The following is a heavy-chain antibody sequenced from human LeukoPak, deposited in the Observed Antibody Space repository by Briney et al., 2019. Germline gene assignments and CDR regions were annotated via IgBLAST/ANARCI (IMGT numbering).Heavy chain of an antibody. J-gene: IGHJ4*02. Sequence: SETLSLTCTVSGYSISSGYYWGWTRQPPGKGLEWIGSIYHSGSTYYNPSLKSRVTISVDTSKNQFSLKLSSVTAADTAVYYCARGIFGVHYDILTGYYTGDFDYWGQGTLVTVSS. V-gene: IGHV4-38-2*02. D-gene: IGHD3-9*01. CDR2: IYHSGST. CDR1: GYSISSGYY. CDR3: ARGIFGVHYDILTGYYTGDFDY.